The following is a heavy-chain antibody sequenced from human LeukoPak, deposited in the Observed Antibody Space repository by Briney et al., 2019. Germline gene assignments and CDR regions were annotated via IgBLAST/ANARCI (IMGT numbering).Heavy chain of an antibody. CDR2: IYYTGST. J-gene: IGHJ4*02. Sequence: SETLSLTCTVSGGSISSSSYYWGWIRQPPGKGLEWIGSIYYTGSTSYNSSLKSRVTMSVDTSKNQFSLKLSSVTAADTAVYYCALRGGLSNYWGQGTLVTVSS. CDR3: ALRGGLSNY. V-gene: IGHV4-39*01. CDR1: GGSISSSSYY. D-gene: IGHD3-16*02.